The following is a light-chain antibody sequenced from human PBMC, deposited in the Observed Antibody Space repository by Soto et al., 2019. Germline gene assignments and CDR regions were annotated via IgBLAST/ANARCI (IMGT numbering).Light chain of an antibody. CDR3: SSYTSSSTF. V-gene: IGLV2-14*01. Sequence: VLTQPASVSGSPGQSITISCTGTSSDVGGYNYVSWYQQHPGKAPKLMIYEVSNRPSGVSNRFSGSKSGNTASLTISGLQAEDEADYYCSSYTSSSTFFGTGTKVTVL. CDR2: EVS. J-gene: IGLJ1*01. CDR1: SSDVGGYNY.